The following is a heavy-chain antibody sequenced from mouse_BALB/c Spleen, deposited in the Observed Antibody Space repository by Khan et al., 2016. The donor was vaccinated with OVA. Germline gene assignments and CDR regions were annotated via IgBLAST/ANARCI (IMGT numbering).Heavy chain of an antibody. J-gene: IGHJ4*01. CDR3: ARQPYYHYNIMDY. CDR2: IWSDGST. Sequence: VELVESGPGLVAPSQSLSITCTISGFSLTNYGVHWVRQPPGKGLEWLVVIWSDGSTPYNSALKSRLTVTKDNSKSQVFLEMNSLQTDDTAMYFCARQPYYHYNIMDYWGQGTSVTVSS. D-gene: IGHD2-10*01. CDR1: GFSLTNYG. V-gene: IGHV2-6-1*01.